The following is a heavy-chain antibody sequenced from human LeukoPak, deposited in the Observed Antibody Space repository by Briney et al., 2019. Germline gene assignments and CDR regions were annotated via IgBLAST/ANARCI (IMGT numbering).Heavy chain of an antibody. CDR1: RFTFSSYS. J-gene: IGHJ4*02. CDR2: ISSSSSYI. Sequence: GGSLRLSCAAPRFTFSSYSMNWVRQAPGKGLEWVSSISSSSSYIYYADSVKGRFTISRDNAKNSLYLQMNSLRAEDTAVYYCARRPRGLEIIPAAFYFDYWGQGTLVTVSS. V-gene: IGHV3-21*01. CDR3: ARRPRGLEIIPAAFYFDY. D-gene: IGHD2-2*01.